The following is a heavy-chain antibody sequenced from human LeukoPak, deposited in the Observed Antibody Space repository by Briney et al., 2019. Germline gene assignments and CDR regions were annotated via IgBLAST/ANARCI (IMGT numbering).Heavy chain of an antibody. CDR1: GYTFTSYG. CDR2: ISAYNGNT. D-gene: IGHD4-17*01. V-gene: IGHV1-18*01. J-gene: IGHJ4*02. CDR3: ARDRDHGDYAGY. Sequence: ASVKVSCKASGYTFTSYGISWVRQAPGQGLEWMGWISAYNGNTNYAQKLQGRVTMTTDTSTSTAYMELRSLRTDDTAVYYCARDRDHGDYAGYWGQGTLVTVSS.